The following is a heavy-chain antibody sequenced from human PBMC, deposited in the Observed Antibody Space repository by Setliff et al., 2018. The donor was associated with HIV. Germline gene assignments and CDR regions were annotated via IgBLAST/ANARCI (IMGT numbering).Heavy chain of an antibody. V-gene: IGHV3-23*01. CDR1: GFTFSRYA. D-gene: IGHD6-13*01. CDR3: TNRPGGSSWVDY. J-gene: IGHJ4*02. Sequence: PGGSLRLSCAASGFTFSRYAMSWVRQAPGKGLEWVSAISDSGGSTYYADAVKGRFTISRDNSKSTLYLQMNSLRVDDTAVYYCTNRPGGSSWVDYWGQGTPVTVSS. CDR2: ISDSGGST.